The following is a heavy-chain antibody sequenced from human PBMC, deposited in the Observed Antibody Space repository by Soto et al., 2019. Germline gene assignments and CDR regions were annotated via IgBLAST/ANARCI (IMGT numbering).Heavy chain of an antibody. CDR2: IYHSGST. J-gene: IGHJ4*02. Sequence: SESLSLTCAVSGGSISSGGYSWSWIRQPPGKGLEWIGYIYHSGSTYYNPSLKSRVTISVDRSKNQFSLKLSSVTAADTAVYYCARGQVVAAQHWGQGTLVTVSS. CDR3: ARGQVVAAQH. CDR1: GGSISSGGYS. V-gene: IGHV4-30-2*01. D-gene: IGHD2-15*01.